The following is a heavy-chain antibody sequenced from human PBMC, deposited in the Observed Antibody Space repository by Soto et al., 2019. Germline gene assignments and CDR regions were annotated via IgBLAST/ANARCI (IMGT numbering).Heavy chain of an antibody. CDR2: IIPILGIA. D-gene: IGHD3-22*01. CDR1: GGTFSSYT. CDR3: ATYYDISGYYYGSRVPFDY. Sequence: GASVKVSCKASGGTFSSYTISWVRQAPGQGLEWMGRIIPILGIANYAQKFQGRVTITADKSTSTAYMELSSLRSEDTAVYYCATYYDISGYYYGSRVPFDYWGPGTLVTLSS. V-gene: IGHV1-69*02. J-gene: IGHJ4*02.